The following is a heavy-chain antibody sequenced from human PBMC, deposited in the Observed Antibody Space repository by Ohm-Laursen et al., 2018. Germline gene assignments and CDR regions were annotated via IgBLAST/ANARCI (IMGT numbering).Heavy chain of an antibody. CDR1: GFSLSTSGVG. CDR3: ARIRRYSSSWFYFDY. J-gene: IGHJ4*02. D-gene: IGHD6-13*01. CDR2: IDWDDDK. Sequence: TQTLTLTCTFSGFSLSTSGVGVSWIRQPPGKALEWLARIDWDDDKFYSTSLKTRLTISKDTSKNQVVLTVTNMDPVDTATYYCARIRRYSSSWFYFDYWGQGTLVTVSS. V-gene: IGHV2-70*04.